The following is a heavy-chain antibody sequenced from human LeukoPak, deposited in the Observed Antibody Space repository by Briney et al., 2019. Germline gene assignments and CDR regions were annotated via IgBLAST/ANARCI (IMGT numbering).Heavy chain of an antibody. Sequence: ASVKLSCKASGYTFTSCGISWVRQAPGQGHEWMGWISAYNGNRNYAQKLQGRVTMTTDTSTSTAYMELRSLRSDDTAVYSCARDGGSGPPLDPWGQGTLVTVSS. CDR3: ARDGGSGPPLDP. CDR1: GYTFTSCG. D-gene: IGHD3-10*01. V-gene: IGHV1-18*04. J-gene: IGHJ5*02. CDR2: ISAYNGNR.